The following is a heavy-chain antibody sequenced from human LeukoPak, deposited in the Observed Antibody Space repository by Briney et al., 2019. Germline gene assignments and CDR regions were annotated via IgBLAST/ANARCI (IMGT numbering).Heavy chain of an antibody. CDR2: MNPNSGNT. CDR3: ARASSGWYRHGYYFDY. Sequence: GASVKVSCKASGYTFTSYDINWVRQATGQGLEWMGWMNPNSGNTGYAQKFQGRVTMTRNTSISTAYMELSRLRSDDTAVYYCARASSGWYRHGYYFDYWGQGTLVTVSS. V-gene: IGHV1-8*01. CDR1: GYTFTSYD. D-gene: IGHD6-19*01. J-gene: IGHJ4*02.